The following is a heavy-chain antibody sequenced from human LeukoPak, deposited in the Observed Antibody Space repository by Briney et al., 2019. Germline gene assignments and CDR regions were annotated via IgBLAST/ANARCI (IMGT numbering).Heavy chain of an antibody. CDR1: GGTFSSYA. J-gene: IGHJ6*03. Sequence: SVKVSCKASGGTFSSYAISWVRQAPGQGLEWMGGIIPIFGTANYAQKFQGRVTMTSNTSISTAYMELSSLRSEDTAVYYCARGSRKMVRGVIIGYYYYYYMDVWGKGTTVTISS. V-gene: IGHV1-69*05. CDR3: ARGSRKMVRGVIIGYYYYYYMDV. D-gene: IGHD3-10*01. CDR2: IIPIFGTA.